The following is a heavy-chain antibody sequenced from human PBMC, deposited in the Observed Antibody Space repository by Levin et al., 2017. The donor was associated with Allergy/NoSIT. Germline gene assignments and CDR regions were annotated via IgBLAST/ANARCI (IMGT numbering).Heavy chain of an antibody. V-gene: IGHV3-53*01. CDR3: ARASSWNEPFDY. Sequence: LGESLKISCAASGFTVSNNYMSWVRQAPGKGLEWVSVIYSGGSTYYADSVKGRFTISRDNSKNTLYLQMNSLIAEDTAVYYCARASSWNEPFDYWGQGTLVTVSS. CDR2: IYSGGST. CDR1: GFTVSNNY. D-gene: IGHD6-13*01. J-gene: IGHJ4*02.